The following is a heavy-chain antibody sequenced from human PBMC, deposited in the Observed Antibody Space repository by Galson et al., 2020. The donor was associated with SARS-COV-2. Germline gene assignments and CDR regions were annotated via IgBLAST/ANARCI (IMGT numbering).Heavy chain of an antibody. J-gene: IGHJ4*02. CDR2: IKSKSDGGAI. CDR3: TTNGALWFGEDYFDY. CDR1: GFTFSNAW. D-gene: IGHD3-10*01. V-gene: IGHV3-15*01. Sequence: GESLKISCAASGFTFSNAWMSWVRQAPGRGLEWVGRIKSKSDGGAIDYAAPVKGRFIISGDDSKTTLYLQMNSLKTEDTAVYYCTTNGALWFGEDYFDYWGQGTLVTVSS.